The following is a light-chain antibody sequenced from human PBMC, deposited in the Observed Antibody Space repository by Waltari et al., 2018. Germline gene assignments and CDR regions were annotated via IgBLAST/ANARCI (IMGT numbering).Light chain of an antibody. CDR3: QQYGSSIMYT. CDR1: QSLTKKY. V-gene: IGKV3-20*01. J-gene: IGKJ2*01. CDR2: GAS. Sequence: VLTMSPVTLSLSPGEGPTLSCRASQSLTKKYLAWYQQKPGQAPRLLIYGASSRAAGVPDRFSGSGSGTDFTLTISRLEPEDFAVYYCQQYGSSIMYTFGQGTKLEIK.